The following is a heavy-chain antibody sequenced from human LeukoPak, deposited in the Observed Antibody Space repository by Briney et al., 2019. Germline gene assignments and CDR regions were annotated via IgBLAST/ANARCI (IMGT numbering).Heavy chain of an antibody. D-gene: IGHD5-18*01. Sequence: KSSETLSLTCTVSGGSISSYYWSWIRQPPGKGLEWIGFVSYSGTSEYNPSLKSRVTISVDTSENEFSLTLTSVTAADTAAYYCARDQSDRATNYGLDVWGQGTTVTVSS. V-gene: IGHV4-59*01. CDR2: VSYSGTS. CDR3: ARDQSDRATNYGLDV. J-gene: IGHJ6*02. CDR1: GGSISSYY.